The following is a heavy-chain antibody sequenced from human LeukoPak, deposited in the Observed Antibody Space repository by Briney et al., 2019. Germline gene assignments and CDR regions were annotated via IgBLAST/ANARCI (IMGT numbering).Heavy chain of an antibody. CDR1: GYIFTSYY. V-gene: IGHV1-46*01. J-gene: IGHJ4*02. CDR2: INPSGGST. D-gene: IGHD2-2*01. CDR3: ARSLRLVGYCSSSSCFYFDY. Sequence: ASVKVSCKASGYIFTSYYMHWVRQAPGQGLEWMGIINPSGGSTSYAQKFQGRVTMTRDTSTSTVYMELSSLGSDDTAIYFCARSLRLVGYCSSSSCFYFDYWGQGTLVTVSS.